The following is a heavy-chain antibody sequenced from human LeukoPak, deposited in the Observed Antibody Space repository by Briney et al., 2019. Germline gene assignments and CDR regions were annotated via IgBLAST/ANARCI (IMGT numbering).Heavy chain of an antibody. D-gene: IGHD6-13*01. CDR2: ISAYNGNT. J-gene: IGHJ5*02. CDR3: ARVLGYSSPGHWFDP. Sequence: ASVKVSCKASGYTFTSYGISWVRQAPGQGLEWMGWISAYNGNTNYAQKLQGRVTMTTDTSTSTAYMELRSLRSDDTAVYYCARVLGYSSPGHWFDPWGQGTLVTVSS. CDR1: GYTFTSYG. V-gene: IGHV1-18*01.